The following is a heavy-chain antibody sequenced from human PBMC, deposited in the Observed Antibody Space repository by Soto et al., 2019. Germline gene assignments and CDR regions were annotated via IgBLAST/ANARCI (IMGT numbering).Heavy chain of an antibody. CDR2: MNPNSGNT. Sequence: APVKVSCKASGYTFTSYDINWVRQATGQGLEWMGWMNPNSGNTGYAQKFQGRVTMTRNTSISTAYMELSSLRSEDTAVYYCARGQTTDYYYYYGMDVWGQGTTVTVSS. CDR1: GYTFTSYD. D-gene: IGHD4-4*01. CDR3: ARGQTTDYYYYYGMDV. J-gene: IGHJ6*02. V-gene: IGHV1-8*01.